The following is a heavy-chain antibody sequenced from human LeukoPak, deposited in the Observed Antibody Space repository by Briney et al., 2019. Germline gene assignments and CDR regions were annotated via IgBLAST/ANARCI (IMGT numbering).Heavy chain of an antibody. D-gene: IGHD3-10*01. V-gene: IGHV4-38-2*01. CDR2: VHHNGYT. CDR1: RFSIRSPYY. J-gene: IGHJ4*02. CDR3: ARGGSGNYWDFDY. Sequence: SEALSLTCAGSRFSIRSPYYWGWIRQPPGKGPEWIGSVHHNGYTHYNPSLKSRVTTSIDTSNNPFSLKLKLNSVTAADTAVYYCARGGSGNYWDFDYWGRGTLVTVSS.